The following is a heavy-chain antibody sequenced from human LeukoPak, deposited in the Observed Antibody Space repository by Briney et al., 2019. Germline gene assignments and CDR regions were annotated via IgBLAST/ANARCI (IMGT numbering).Heavy chain of an antibody. CDR2: INPNSGGT. Sequence: GSSVKVSCKASGGTFSSYAISWVRQAPGQGLEWMGWINPNSGGTNYAQKFQGRVTMTRDTSISTAYMELSRLRSDDTAVYYCARDGVLWFGELLDRTLYYFDYWGQGTLVTVSS. D-gene: IGHD3-10*01. CDR3: ARDGVLWFGELLDRTLYYFDY. V-gene: IGHV1-2*02. J-gene: IGHJ4*02. CDR1: GGTFSSYA.